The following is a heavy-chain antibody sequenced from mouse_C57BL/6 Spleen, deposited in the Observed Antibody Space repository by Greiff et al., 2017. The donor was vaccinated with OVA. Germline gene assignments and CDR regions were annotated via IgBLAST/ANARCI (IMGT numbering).Heavy chain of an antibody. Sequence: VQLQQPGAELVKPGASVKLSCKASGYTFTSYWMHWVKQRPGQGLEWIGMIHPNSGSTNYNEKFKSKATLTVDKSSSTAYMQLSSLTSEDSAVYYCARGGTTVVAHYYAMDYWGQGTSVTVSS. CDR2: IHPNSGST. V-gene: IGHV1-64*01. D-gene: IGHD1-1*01. CDR1: GYTFTSYW. CDR3: ARGGTTVVAHYYAMDY. J-gene: IGHJ4*01.